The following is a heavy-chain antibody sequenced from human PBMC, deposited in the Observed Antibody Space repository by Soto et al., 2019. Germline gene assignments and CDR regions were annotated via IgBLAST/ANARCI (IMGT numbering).Heavy chain of an antibody. CDR2: IQHSGTT. V-gene: IGHV4-4*02. CDR3: ASHRAMSPRRGFDY. CDR1: GGSISSNW. Sequence: QVQLQESAPGLVKPSETLSLTCDVSGGSISSNWWSWVRQPPGKGLEWIGEIQHSGTTNYNPSLKTPLTMTVNKSESETSLNLTSATAADTAVYYCASHRAMSPRRGFDYWGQGTLVTVFS. J-gene: IGHJ4*02.